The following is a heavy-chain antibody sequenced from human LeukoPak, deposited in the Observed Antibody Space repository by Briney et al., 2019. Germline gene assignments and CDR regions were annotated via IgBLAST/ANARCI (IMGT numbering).Heavy chain of an antibody. CDR1: GFTFSSYS. D-gene: IGHD5-18*01. V-gene: IGHV3-48*01. Sequence: GGSLRLSCAASGFTFSSYSMNWVRQAPGKGLEWVSYISSSSSTIYYADSVKGRFTISRDNAKNSLYLQMNSLRAEDTAVYYCARVQTVDTAMVTAPHGMDVWGQGTTVTVSS. CDR2: ISSSSSTI. CDR3: ARVQTVDTAMVTAPHGMDV. J-gene: IGHJ6*02.